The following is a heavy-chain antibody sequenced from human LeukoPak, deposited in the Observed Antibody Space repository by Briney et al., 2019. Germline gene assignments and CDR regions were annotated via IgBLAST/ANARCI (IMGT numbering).Heavy chain of an antibody. CDR3: ARDLGRLDAFDI. CDR2: ISSSGSTI. Sequence: GGSLRLSCVVSGFTFSSYSMNWVRQTPGKGLEWVSYISSSGSTIYYADSVKGRFTISRDNAKNSLYLQMNSLRAEDTAVYYCARDLGRLDAFDIWGQGTMVTVSS. CDR1: GFTFSSYS. V-gene: IGHV3-48*04. D-gene: IGHD1-26*01. J-gene: IGHJ3*02.